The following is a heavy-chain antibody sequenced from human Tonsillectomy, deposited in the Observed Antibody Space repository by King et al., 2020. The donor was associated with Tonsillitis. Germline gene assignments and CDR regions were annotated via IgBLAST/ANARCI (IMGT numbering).Heavy chain of an antibody. D-gene: IGHD3-16*01. V-gene: IGHV3-15*01. CDR2: IKTKTDGGTT. CDR1: GFTFSNAW. Sequence: VQLVESGGGLVKPGGSLRLSCVASGFTFSNAWMSWVRQAPGKGLEWIGRIKTKTDGGTTDYAAPVNGRFTLSRDDSKNTLYLEMNSLKTEDTAVYYCTTWGGSNWGQGTLVTVSS. CDR3: TTWGGSN. J-gene: IGHJ4*02.